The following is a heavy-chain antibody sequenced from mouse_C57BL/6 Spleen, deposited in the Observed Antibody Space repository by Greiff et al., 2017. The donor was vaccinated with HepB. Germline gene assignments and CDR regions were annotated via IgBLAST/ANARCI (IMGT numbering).Heavy chain of an antibody. CDR1: GYTFTDYE. V-gene: IGHV1-15*01. J-gene: IGHJ2*01. Sequence: VKLQESGAELVRPGASVTLSCKASGYTFTDYEMHWVKQTPVHGLEWIGAIDPETGGTAYNQKFKGKAILTADKSSSTAYMELRSLTSEDSAVYYCKEGITFDYWGQGTTLTVSS. CDR2: IDPETGGT. CDR3: KEGITFDY. D-gene: IGHD1-1*01.